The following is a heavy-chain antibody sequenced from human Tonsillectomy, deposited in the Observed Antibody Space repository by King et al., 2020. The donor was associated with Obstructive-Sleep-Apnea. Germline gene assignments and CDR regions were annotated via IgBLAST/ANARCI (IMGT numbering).Heavy chain of an antibody. V-gene: IGHV4-4*02. CDR2: IYHSGST. D-gene: IGHD4-23*01. J-gene: IGHJ4*02. CDR1: GGSISSSNC. CDR3: ASASSDGGNFDYFDY. Sequence: QLQESGPGLVKPSGTLSLTCAVSGGSISSSNCGSWVRQPPGKGLEWIGEIYHSGSTNYNPSLKSRVTISVDKSKNQFSLKLSSVTAADTAVYYCASASSDGGNFDYFDYWGQGTLVTVSS.